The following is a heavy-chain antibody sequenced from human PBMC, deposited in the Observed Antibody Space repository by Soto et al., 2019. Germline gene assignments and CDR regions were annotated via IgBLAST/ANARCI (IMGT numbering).Heavy chain of an antibody. D-gene: IGHD5-12*01. J-gene: IGHJ4*02. CDR3: VRGSIVATSLTPFDF. CDR1: GFTFSSYS. Sequence: EVQLVESGGGLVKPGGSLRLSCAASGFTFSSYSMNWVRQAPGKGLEWVSSISASSSYIYYADSVKGRFTVSRDNAKNSLYLQINSLRDEDTAVYYCVRGSIVATSLTPFDFWGQGTLVIVSS. V-gene: IGHV3-21*01. CDR2: ISASSSYI.